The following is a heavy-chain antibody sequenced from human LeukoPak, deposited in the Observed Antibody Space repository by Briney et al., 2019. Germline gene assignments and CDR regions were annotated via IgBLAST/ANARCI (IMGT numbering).Heavy chain of an antibody. D-gene: IGHD5-12*01. CDR3: AKDWGYSGYDRGY. CDR1: GFTFSSYS. CDR2: IRYDGSNK. Sequence: PGGSLRLSCAASGFTFSSYSMNWVRQAPGKGLEWVAFIRYDGSNKYYADSVKGRFTISRDNSKNTLYLQMNSLRAEDTAVYYCAKDWGYSGYDRGYWGQGTLVTVSS. J-gene: IGHJ4*02. V-gene: IGHV3-30*02.